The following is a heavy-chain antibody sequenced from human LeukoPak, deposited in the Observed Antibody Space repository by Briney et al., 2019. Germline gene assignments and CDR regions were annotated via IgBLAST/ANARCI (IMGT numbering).Heavy chain of an antibody. V-gene: IGHV4-59*01. CDR2: IYYSGST. D-gene: IGHD3-22*01. J-gene: IGHJ4*02. CDR3: ARGADGSGYYSIFYFDY. CDR1: GGSISSYY. Sequence: SETLSLTCTVSGGSISSYYWNWIRQPPGKGLEWIGYIYYSGSTNYNPSLKSRVTTSVDTSKNQFSLKLSSVTAADTAVYYCARGADGSGYYSIFYFDYWGQGTLVTVSS.